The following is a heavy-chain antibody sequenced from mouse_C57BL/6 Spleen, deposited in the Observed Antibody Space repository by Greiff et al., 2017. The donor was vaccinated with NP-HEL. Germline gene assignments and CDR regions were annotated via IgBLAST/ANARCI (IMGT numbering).Heavy chain of an antibody. CDR1: GFTFSDYG. CDR3: ARPDGYYKSMDY. V-gene: IGHV5-17*01. Sequence: VQLKESGGGLVKPGGSLKLSCAASGFTFSDYGMHWVRQAPEKGLEWVAYISSGSSTIYYADTVKGRFTISRDNAKNTLFLQMTSLRSEDTAMYYCARPDGYYKSMDYWGQGTSVTVSS. J-gene: IGHJ4*01. D-gene: IGHD2-3*01. CDR2: ISSGSSTI.